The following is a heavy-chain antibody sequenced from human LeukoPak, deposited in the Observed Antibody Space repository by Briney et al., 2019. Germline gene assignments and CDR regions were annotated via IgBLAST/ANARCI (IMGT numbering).Heavy chain of an antibody. Sequence: GESLKISCKGSGYSFTSYWIGWGRPMPGKGLEWMGNIYPGESDTRYSPSFQGQVTISADKSIRTAYLQWSSLKASDTAMYYCARTSIGIAARQTRYYYYMDVWGKGTTVTVYS. D-gene: IGHD6-6*01. V-gene: IGHV5-51*01. CDR3: ARTSIGIAARQTRYYYYMDV. J-gene: IGHJ6*03. CDR1: GYSFTSYW. CDR2: IYPGESDT.